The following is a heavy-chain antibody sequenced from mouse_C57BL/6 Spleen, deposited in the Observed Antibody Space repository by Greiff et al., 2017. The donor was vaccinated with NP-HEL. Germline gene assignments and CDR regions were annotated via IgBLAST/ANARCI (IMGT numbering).Heavy chain of an antibody. CDR2: IDPSASYT. CDR3: ARDGSSHYYAMDY. D-gene: IGHD1-1*01. V-gene: IGHV1-59*01. Sequence: VQLQQSGAELVRPGTSVKLSCKASGYTFTSYWMHWVKQRPGQGLEWIGVIDPSASYTNYNQKFKGKATLTVDTSSSTAYMQLSSLTSEDSAVYYCARDGSSHYYAMDYWGQGTSVTVSS. J-gene: IGHJ4*01. CDR1: GYTFTSYW.